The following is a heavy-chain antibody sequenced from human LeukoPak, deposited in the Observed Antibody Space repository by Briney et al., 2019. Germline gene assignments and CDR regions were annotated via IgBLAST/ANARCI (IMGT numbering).Heavy chain of an antibody. Sequence: QPGGSLRLSCAASGFTFSSYEMNWVRQAPGKGLEWVSAISGSGGSTYYADSVKGRFTISRDNSKNTLYLQMNSLRAEDTAVFYCAKDWGYYYDSSGYFDYWGQGTLVTVSS. J-gene: IGHJ4*02. CDR1: GFTFSSYE. CDR3: AKDWGYYYDSSGYFDY. D-gene: IGHD3-22*01. V-gene: IGHV3-23*01. CDR2: ISGSGGST.